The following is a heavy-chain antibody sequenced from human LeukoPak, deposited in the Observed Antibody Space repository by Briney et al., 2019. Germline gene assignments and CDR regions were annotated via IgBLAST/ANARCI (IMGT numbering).Heavy chain of an antibody. Sequence: PGRSLRLSCAASGFTFSSYGMNWVRQAPGKGLEWVAVISYDGSNKYYADSVKGRFTISRDNSKNTLYLQMNSLRAEDTAVYYCASVARLRLGELSFQDYWGQGTLVTVSS. J-gene: IGHJ4*02. D-gene: IGHD3-16*02. CDR1: GFTFSSYG. CDR3: ASVARLRLGELSFQDY. CDR2: ISYDGSNK. V-gene: IGHV3-30*03.